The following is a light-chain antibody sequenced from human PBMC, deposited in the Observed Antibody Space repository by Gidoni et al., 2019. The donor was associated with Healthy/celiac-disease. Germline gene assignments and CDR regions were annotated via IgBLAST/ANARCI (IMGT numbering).Light chain of an antibody. CDR1: QSVISN. Sequence: ELVLTQSPATLSVSPGETATLSCRARQSVISNFAWYQQKPSQAPRLLSDGASTRATGIPARFSGSGSGTEFTLTISSLQSEDFAVYYCQQYNSWPWTFGQGTKVEIK. CDR2: GAS. J-gene: IGKJ1*01. CDR3: QQYNSWPWT. V-gene: IGKV3-15*01.